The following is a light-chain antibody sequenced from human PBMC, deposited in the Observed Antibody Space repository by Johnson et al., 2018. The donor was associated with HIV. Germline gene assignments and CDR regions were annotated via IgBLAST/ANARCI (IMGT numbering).Light chain of an antibody. CDR1: SSNVGNNY. J-gene: IGLJ1*01. V-gene: IGLV1-51*01. CDR3: GTWDSSLSAGV. CDR2: DNN. Sequence: QSVLTQPPSVSAAPGQKVTISCSGSSSNVGNNYVSWFQQLPGTAPKLLIYDNNERPSGIPDRFSGSKSGTSATLGITGLQTGDEAEYYCGTWDSSLSAGVIGTGTKVTVL.